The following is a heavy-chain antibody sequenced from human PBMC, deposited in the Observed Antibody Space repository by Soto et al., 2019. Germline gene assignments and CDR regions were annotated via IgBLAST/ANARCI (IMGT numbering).Heavy chain of an antibody. CDR1: GFTFSSYG. D-gene: IGHD6-13*01. CDR3: AKVSSWDRKLGLPSFFDP. Sequence: GGSLRLSCAASGFTFSSYGMHWVRQAPGKGLEWVAVISYDGSNKYYADSVKGRFTISRDNSKNTLYLQMNSLRAEDTAVYYCAKVSSWDRKLGLPSFFDPWGQGTLVTVSS. J-gene: IGHJ5*02. CDR2: ISYDGSNK. V-gene: IGHV3-30*18.